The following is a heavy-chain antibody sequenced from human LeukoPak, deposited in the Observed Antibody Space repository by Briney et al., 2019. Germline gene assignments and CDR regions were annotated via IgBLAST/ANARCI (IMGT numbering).Heavy chain of an antibody. CDR2: IWYDGSNK. CDR3: ARDFSSGWTVGYYFDY. V-gene: IGHV3-33*01. D-gene: IGHD6-19*01. CDR1: GFTFSSYG. Sequence: GGSLRLSCAASGFTFSSYGMHWVRQAPGKGLEWVAVIWYDGSNKYYADSVTGRFTISRDNSKNTLYLQMNSLRAEDTAVYYCARDFSSGWTVGYYFDYWGQGTLVTVSS. J-gene: IGHJ4*02.